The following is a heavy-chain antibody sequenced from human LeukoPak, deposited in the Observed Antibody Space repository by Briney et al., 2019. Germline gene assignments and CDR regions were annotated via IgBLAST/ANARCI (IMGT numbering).Heavy chain of an antibody. CDR2: IYTSGST. J-gene: IGHJ4*02. CDR3: ARDGSYYDILTGSVYFDY. V-gene: IGHV4-4*07. Sequence: SETLSLTCTVSGGFISSYYWSWIRQPAGKGLEWIGRIYTSGSTNYNPSLKSRVTMSVDTSKNQFSLKLSSVTAADTAVYYCARDGSYYDILTGSVYFDYWGQGTLVTVSS. CDR1: GGFISSYY. D-gene: IGHD3-9*01.